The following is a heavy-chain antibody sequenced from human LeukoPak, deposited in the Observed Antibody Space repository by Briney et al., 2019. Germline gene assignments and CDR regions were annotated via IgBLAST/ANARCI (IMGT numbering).Heavy chain of an antibody. CDR3: ARDSAAVGGHDFDY. Sequence: GGSLRLSCAASGFIFRSYSMNWARQAPGKALEWVSTIYGNGGDTKYMDSVKGRFTVSRDNSKNTLYLQMNSLRVDDTAVYYCARDSAAVGGHDFDYWGRGALVIVSS. CDR2: IYGNGGDT. D-gene: IGHD1-26*01. V-gene: IGHV3-23*05. J-gene: IGHJ4*02. CDR1: GFIFRSYS.